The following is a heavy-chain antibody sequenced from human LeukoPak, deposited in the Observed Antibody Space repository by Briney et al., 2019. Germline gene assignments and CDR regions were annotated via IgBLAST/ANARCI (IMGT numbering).Heavy chain of an antibody. CDR2: MNPNSGNT. CDR1: GYTFTSYD. Sequence: ASVKVSCKASGYTFTSYDINWVRQATGQGLEWMGWMNPNSGNTGYAQKFQGRVTITRNTSISTAYMELSSLRSEDTAVYYCAIGVVIMYYFDYWGQGTLVTLSS. D-gene: IGHD3-3*01. J-gene: IGHJ4*02. CDR3: AIGVVIMYYFDY. V-gene: IGHV1-8*03.